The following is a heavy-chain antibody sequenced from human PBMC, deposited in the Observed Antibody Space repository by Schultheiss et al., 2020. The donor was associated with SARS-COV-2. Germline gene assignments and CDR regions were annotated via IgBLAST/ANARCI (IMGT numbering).Heavy chain of an antibody. V-gene: IGHV3-19*01. CDR1: GFTFSNSD. CDR3: ARLGGSSWYDGRVFDI. J-gene: IGHJ3*02. D-gene: IGHD6-13*01. CDR2: VSWNGCRT. Sequence: GGSLRLSCAASGFTFSNSDMSWVRQAPGKGLEWVSGVSWNGCRTHYADSVKGRFTISRDNAKNSLYLQMKTLRAEDTAVYYCARLGGSSWYDGRVFDIWGQGTMVTVSS.